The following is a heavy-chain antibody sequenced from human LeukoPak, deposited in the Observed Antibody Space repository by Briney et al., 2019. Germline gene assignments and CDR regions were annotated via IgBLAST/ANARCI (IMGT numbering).Heavy chain of an antibody. CDR1: GYTFTSYD. Sequence: GASVKVSCKASGYTFTSYDINWLRQAPGQGLEWMGWMNPNSGDTGYAQKFQGRVTMTRNTSINTAYMELSSLRSEDTAVYYCARALSGCILCFDYWGQGSLVTVSS. CDR3: ARALSGCILCFDY. V-gene: IGHV1-8*01. J-gene: IGHJ4*02. D-gene: IGHD6-19*01. CDR2: MNPNSGDT.